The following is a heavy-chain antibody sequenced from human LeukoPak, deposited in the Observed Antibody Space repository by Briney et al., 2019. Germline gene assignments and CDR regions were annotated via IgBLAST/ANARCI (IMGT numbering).Heavy chain of an antibody. CDR3: ATVAAAGTRRTPYFDY. J-gene: IGHJ4*02. V-gene: IGHV3-23*01. CDR1: GFTFSSYA. Sequence: GGSLRLSCAASGFTFSSYAMSWVRQAPGKGLEWVSAISGSGGSTYYADSVKGRFTISRDNSKNTLYLQMNGLRAEDTAVYYCATVAAAGTRRTPYFDYWGQGTLVTVSS. CDR2: ISGSGGST. D-gene: IGHD6-13*01.